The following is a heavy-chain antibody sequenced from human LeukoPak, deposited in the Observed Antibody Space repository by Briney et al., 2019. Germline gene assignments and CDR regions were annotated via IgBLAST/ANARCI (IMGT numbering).Heavy chain of an antibody. CDR1: GGTFSSYT. J-gene: IGHJ4*02. CDR2: IIPILGIA. Sequence: SVKVSCKASGGTFSSYTISWVRQAPGQGLEWMGRIIPILGIANYAQKFQGRVTITADKSTSTAYMELSSLRSEDTAVYYCARAVLDFWSGYASLDYFDYWGQGTLVTVSS. CDR3: ARAVLDFWSGYASLDYFDY. D-gene: IGHD3-3*01. V-gene: IGHV1-69*02.